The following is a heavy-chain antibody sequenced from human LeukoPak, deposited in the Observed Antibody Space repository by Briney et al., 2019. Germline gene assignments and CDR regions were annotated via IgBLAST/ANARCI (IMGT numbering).Heavy chain of an antibody. Sequence: GASVKVSCKASGYTFINYYLHWVRQAPGQGLEWMGIINPSSGGTSYAQKFQGRVTMTRATSTSTVYMELSSLRPEDTAVYYCARGNTYNWFDPWGQGTLVTVSS. V-gene: IGHV1-46*01. CDR3: ARGNTYNWFDP. CDR2: INPSSGGT. CDR1: GYTFINYY. J-gene: IGHJ5*02. D-gene: IGHD2/OR15-2a*01.